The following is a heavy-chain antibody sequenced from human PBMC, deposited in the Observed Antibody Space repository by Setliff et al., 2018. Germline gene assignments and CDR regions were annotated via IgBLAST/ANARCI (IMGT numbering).Heavy chain of an antibody. CDR3: ARDITLTTVREGGMDV. Sequence: PGGSLRLSCAASGFTFSDYYMNWIRQAPGKGLEWVSDISTSGNTVEYVDSVKGRFTISRDNAKNLLYLEMNSLRAEDTAVYYCARDITLTTVREGGMDVWGKGTTVTVSS. D-gene: IGHD3-10*01. CDR2: ISTSGNTV. J-gene: IGHJ6*03. CDR1: GFTFSDYY. V-gene: IGHV3-11*04.